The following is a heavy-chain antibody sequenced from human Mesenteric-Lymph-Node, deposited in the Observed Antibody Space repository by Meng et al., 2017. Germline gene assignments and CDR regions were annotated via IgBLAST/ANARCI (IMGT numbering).Heavy chain of an antibody. CDR3: ARGERGSYFEY. J-gene: IGHJ4*02. Sequence: VRREGCGVGLVQPGGSRCLSCAASGFTFRSYWMHWARQAPGKGVVWVSRIKSDGSFTNYADSVKGRFTISRDNARNTLYLQMNSLRAEDTAVYYCARGERGSYFEYWGQGALVTVSS. D-gene: IGHD1-1*01. V-gene: IGHV3-74*01. CDR1: GFTFRSYW. CDR2: IKSDGSFT.